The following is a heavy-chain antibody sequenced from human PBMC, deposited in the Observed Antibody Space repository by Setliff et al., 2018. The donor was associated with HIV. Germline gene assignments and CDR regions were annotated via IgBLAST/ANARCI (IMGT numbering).Heavy chain of an antibody. J-gene: IGHJ4*02. D-gene: IGHD3-16*02. V-gene: IGHV4-61*02. CDR3: AREEYSYIDF. CDR2: IYTSGTT. Sequence: SETLSLTCTVSGGSISSGSYFWNWIRQPAGKGLEWIGRIYTSGTTNFNPSLKSRVTISRDPSKNQFSLNLNSVTAADTAVYYCAREEYSYIDFWGQGTLVT. CDR1: GGSISSGSYF.